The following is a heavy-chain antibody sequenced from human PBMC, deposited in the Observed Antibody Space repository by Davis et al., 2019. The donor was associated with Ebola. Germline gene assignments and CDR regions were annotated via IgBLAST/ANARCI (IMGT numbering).Heavy chain of an antibody. D-gene: IGHD2-15*01. J-gene: IGHJ6*02. V-gene: IGHV1-46*01. CDR1: GYTFTSYY. CDR2: INPSGGST. CDR3: ARVPKPSPYCSGGSCYSYYYGMDV. Sequence: ASVKVSCKASGYTFTSYYMHWVRQAPGQGLEWMGIINPSGGSTSYAQKFQGRVTITRDTSTSTVYMELSSLRSEDTAVYYCARVPKPSPYCSGGSCYSYYYGMDVWGQGITVTVSS.